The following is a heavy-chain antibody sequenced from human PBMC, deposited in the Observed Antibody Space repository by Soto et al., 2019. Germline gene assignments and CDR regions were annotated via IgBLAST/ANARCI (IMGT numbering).Heavy chain of an antibody. CDR3: ASARSRYSYGYYGMDV. CDR1: GYTFTSYG. CDR2: ISAYNGNT. J-gene: IGHJ6*02. V-gene: IGHV1-18*01. Sequence: ASVKVSCKASGYTFTSYGISWVRQAPGQGLEWMGWISAYNGNTNYAQKLQGRVTMTTDTSTSTAYMELRSLRSDDTAVYYCASARSRYSYGYYGMDVWGQGTTVTVSS. D-gene: IGHD5-18*01.